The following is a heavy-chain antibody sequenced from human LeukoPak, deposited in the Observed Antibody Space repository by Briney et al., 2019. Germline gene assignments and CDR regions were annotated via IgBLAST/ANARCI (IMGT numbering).Heavy chain of an antibody. D-gene: IGHD6-6*01. CDR3: AKVYSSSSRDSFDV. J-gene: IGHJ3*01. V-gene: IGHV4-34*01. CDR2: INHGGSI. Sequence: SETLSLTCAVYGGSFSGYYWSWIRQPPGKGLEWIGEINHGGSINYNPSLKSRVTISRDTSKNQFSLNLYSVTAADTAVYYCAKVYSSSSRDSFDVWGPGTMVTVSS. CDR1: GGSFSGYY.